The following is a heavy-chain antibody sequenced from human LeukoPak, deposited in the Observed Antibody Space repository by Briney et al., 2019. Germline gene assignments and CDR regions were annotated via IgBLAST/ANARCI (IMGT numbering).Heavy chain of an antibody. J-gene: IGHJ4*02. CDR3: ARDVSPYCSGSYFDY. Sequence: GGSLRLSCAASGFTFSVYGMHWVRQAPGKGLEWVAVIWFDGSNKYYEDSVKGRFAISRDNSKNTLYLQMNSLRADDTAVYYCARDVSPYCSGSYFDYWGQGTLVTVSS. V-gene: IGHV3-33*01. CDR1: GFTFSVYG. D-gene: IGHD3-10*01. CDR2: IWFDGSNK.